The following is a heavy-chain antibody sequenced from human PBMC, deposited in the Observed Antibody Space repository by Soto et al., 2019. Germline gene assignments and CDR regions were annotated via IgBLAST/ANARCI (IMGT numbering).Heavy chain of an antibody. D-gene: IGHD2-2*01. CDR3: AKTPPEYQYFYY. V-gene: IGHV3-30*18. CDR2: ISYDGSNK. CDR1: GFTFSSYG. J-gene: IGHJ4*02. Sequence: GSLRLSCAASGFTFSSYGMHWVRQAPGKGLEWVAVISYDGSNKYYADSVKGRFTISRDNSKNTLYLQMNSLRAEDTAVYYRAKTPPEYQYFYYWGQGT.